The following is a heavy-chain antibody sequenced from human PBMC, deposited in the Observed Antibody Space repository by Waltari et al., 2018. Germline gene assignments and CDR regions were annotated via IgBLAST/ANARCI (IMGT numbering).Heavy chain of an antibody. CDR1: EFTFSSYA. D-gene: IGHD6-19*01. J-gene: IGHJ4*02. CDR2: ISGSGGNT. V-gene: IGHV3-23*01. CDR3: AKDPAGTYYFEY. Sequence: EVQLLESGGGLVQPGGSLRLSCAASEFTFSSYAMNWVRQAPGKGLEWVSMISGSGGNTYYADSVKGRFTISRDNSKNTLYLQMNSLRAEDTAVYYCAKDPAGTYYFEYWGQGTLVTVSS.